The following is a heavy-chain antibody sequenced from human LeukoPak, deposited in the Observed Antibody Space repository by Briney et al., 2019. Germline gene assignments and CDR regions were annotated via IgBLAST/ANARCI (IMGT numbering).Heavy chain of an antibody. V-gene: IGHV4-59*01. CDR1: GGSISSYY. Sequence: SETLSLTCTVSGGSISSYYWSWIRQPPGKGLEWIGYIYYSGSTNYNPSLKSRVTISVDTSKNQFSLKLSSVTAADTAVYYCAREGSGMAQIGAFDNWGQGTMVTVSS. CDR2: IYYSGST. CDR3: AREGSGMAQIGAFDN. D-gene: IGHD3-10*01. J-gene: IGHJ3*02.